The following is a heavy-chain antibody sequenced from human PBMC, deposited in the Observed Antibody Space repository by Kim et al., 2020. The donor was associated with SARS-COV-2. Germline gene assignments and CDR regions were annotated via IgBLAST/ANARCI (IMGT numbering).Heavy chain of an antibody. CDR1: GFTFSSYE. D-gene: IGHD2-21*02. V-gene: IGHV3-48*03. CDR2: INVGAASI. CDR3: ARETVNCGGDCYYL. Sequence: GGSLRLSCAASGFTFSSYEMNWVRQAPGKGLEWISYINVGAASIYYAGSVKGRFTVSRDDSQNSVYLYMNSLRGEDTAIYYCARETVNCGGDCYYLWGQG. J-gene: IGHJ5*02.